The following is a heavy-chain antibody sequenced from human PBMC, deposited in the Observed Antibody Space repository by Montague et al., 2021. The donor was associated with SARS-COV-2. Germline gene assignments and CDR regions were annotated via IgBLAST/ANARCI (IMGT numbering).Heavy chain of an antibody. Sequence: SLRLSCAASGFTFSSYEMNWVRQAPGKGLEWVSYISSSGSTIYYADSVKGRFTISRDNAKNSLYLQMNSLRAEDTAVYYCARDCAYCDILTGYSPKGGFDYWGQGTLVTVSS. J-gene: IGHJ4*02. CDR3: ARDCAYCDILTGYSPKGGFDY. V-gene: IGHV3-48*03. CDR1: GFTFSSYE. D-gene: IGHD3-9*01. CDR2: ISSSGSTI.